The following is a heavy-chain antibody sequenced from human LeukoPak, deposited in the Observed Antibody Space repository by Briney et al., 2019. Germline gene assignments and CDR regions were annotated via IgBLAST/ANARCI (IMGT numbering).Heavy chain of an antibody. CDR1: GGSFSGYY. CDR2: INHSGST. CDR3: ARGRLDCSGISCAAGSWFDP. Sequence: SETLSLTCAVYGGSFSGYYWTWIRQSPGKGLEWIGEINHSGSTNYNPSLKSRVTISVDTSKNQFSLKMSSVTAADTAVYYCARGRLDCSGISCAAGSWFDPWGQGTLVTVSS. V-gene: IGHV4-34*01. D-gene: IGHD2-15*01. J-gene: IGHJ5*02.